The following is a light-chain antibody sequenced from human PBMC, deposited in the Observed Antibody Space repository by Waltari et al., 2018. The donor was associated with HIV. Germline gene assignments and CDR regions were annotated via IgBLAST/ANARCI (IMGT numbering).Light chain of an antibody. V-gene: IGLV2-14*01. CDR2: DVS. J-gene: IGLJ2*01. Sequence: QSALTQPASASGSPGPSITISCTGTSSDVGGYNYVSWYQQHPGKAPKLMIYDVSNRPSGVSNRFSGSKSGNTASLTISGLQAEDEADYYCSSYTISSTLVFGGGTKLTVL. CDR3: SSYTISSTLV. CDR1: SSDVGGYNY.